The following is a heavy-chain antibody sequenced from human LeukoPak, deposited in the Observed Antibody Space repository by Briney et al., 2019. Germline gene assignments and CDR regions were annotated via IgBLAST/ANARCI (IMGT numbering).Heavy chain of an antibody. D-gene: IGHD6-13*01. Sequence: GGSLRLSCAASGFTFSSYAMRWVRQAPGKGLEWVSSINDSGGATYYADSVKGRFTISRDNSKNTLYLQMNSLRAEDTAVYYCADSVCWYPNDYWGQGTLVTVSS. CDR2: INDSGGAT. V-gene: IGHV3-23*01. CDR1: GFTFSSYA. CDR3: ADSVCWYPNDY. J-gene: IGHJ4*02.